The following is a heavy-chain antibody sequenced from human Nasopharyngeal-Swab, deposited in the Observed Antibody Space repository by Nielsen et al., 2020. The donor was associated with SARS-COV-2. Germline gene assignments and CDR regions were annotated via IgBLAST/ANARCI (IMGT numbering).Heavy chain of an antibody. CDR3: ARSGRFGGKGDFDY. CDR1: GYSFTSYW. CDR2: IYPGDSDT. J-gene: IGHJ4*02. V-gene: IGHV5-51*01. Sequence: GESLKISCKGSGYSFTSYWIGWVRQMPGKGLEWMGIIYPGDSDTSYTSSFQGQVIISADKSNSTAYLQWSSLKASDTAKYYCARSGRFGGKGDFDYWGQGTLVTVSS. D-gene: IGHD3-10*01.